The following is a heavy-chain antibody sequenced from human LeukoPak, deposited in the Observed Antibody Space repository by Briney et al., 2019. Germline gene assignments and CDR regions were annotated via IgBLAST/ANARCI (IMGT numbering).Heavy chain of an antibody. J-gene: IGHJ4*02. D-gene: IGHD3-22*01. V-gene: IGHV4-39*01. CDR3: ARQPGYYYDSSGYQSLGYFDY. Sequence: SETLSLTCIVSGGSISTSAYYWGWIRQPPGEGLQWIGSIYYSGSTYYNPSLKSRVTISVDTSKNQFSLKLSSVTAADTAVYYCARQPGYYYDSSGYQSLGYFDYWGQGTLVTVSS. CDR1: GGSISTSAYY. CDR2: IYYSGST.